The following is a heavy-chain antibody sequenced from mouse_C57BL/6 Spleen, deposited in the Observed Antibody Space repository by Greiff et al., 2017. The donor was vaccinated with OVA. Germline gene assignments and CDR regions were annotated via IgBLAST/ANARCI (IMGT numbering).Heavy chain of an antibody. V-gene: IGHV1-81*01. CDR1: GYTFTSYG. Sequence: VQLQQSGAELARPGASVKLSCKASGYTFTSYGISWVKQRPGQGLEWLGAIYPRSGNTYYNEKFKGKATLTVDKSSSTAYMELRRLKSEDSSVYFCAKATAQADCYAMGYWGQGTSVTVST. CDR3: AKATAQADCYAMGY. D-gene: IGHD3-2*02. CDR2: IYPRSGNT. J-gene: IGHJ4*01.